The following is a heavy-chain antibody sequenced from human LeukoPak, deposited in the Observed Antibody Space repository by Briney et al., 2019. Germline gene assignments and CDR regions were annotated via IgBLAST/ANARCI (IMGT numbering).Heavy chain of an antibody. CDR2: ISGSGGGT. Sequence: PGGSLRLSCAASGFTFSTFAMSWVRQAPGKGLEWGSAISGSGGGTYYADSVKGRLTISRDNSKNTLYLQMSRLRAEDTAVYYCAKAFSAYENWPPNWFDPWGQGTLVTVSS. CDR1: GFTFSTFA. J-gene: IGHJ5*02. V-gene: IGHV3-23*01. CDR3: AKAFSAYENWPPNWFDP. D-gene: IGHD5-12*01.